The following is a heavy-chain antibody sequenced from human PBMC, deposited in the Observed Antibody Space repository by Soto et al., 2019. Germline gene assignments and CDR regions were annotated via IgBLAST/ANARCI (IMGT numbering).Heavy chain of an antibody. CDR3: ARAPRLVAPAATGFDA. CDR1: GFPFSTYS. D-gene: IGHD2-2*01. CDR2: ISASTLTT. J-gene: IGHJ5*02. V-gene: IGHV3-48*02. Sequence: PGGYLRLSCAASGFPFSTYSMSWVRQAPGKGLEWISYISASTLTTFYADSVKGRFTISRDTAQNSLYLQMNSLRDEDTAVYYCARAPRLVAPAATGFDAWGQGTLVTVSS.